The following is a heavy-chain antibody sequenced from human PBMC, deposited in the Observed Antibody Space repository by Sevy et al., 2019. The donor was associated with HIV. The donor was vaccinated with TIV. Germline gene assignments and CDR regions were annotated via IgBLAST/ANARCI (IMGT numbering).Heavy chain of an antibody. V-gene: IGHV1-2*02. Sequence: ASVKVSCKASGYIFTGYYMHWVRQAPGQGLEWMGWINPNSGGTNYAQKFQGRVTMTRDTSISTAYMELSRLRSDDTAVYYCARVDVDPAEGWIDYWGQGTLVTVSS. CDR3: ARVDVDPAEGWIDY. CDR1: GYIFTGYY. J-gene: IGHJ4*02. CDR2: INPNSGGT. D-gene: IGHD2-2*01.